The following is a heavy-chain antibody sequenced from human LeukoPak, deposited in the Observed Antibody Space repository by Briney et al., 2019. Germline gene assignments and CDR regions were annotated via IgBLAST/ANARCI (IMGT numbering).Heavy chain of an antibody. V-gene: IGHV3-7*01. CDR2: IKHDGSQT. CDR3: ARDKGGPDY. CDR1: GFTFSSYW. J-gene: IGHJ4*02. Sequence: GGSLRLSCAASGFTFSSYWMSWVRQAPGKGLEWVANIKHDGSQTYYVDSVKGRFAISRDNAKNTLYLQMNSLRAEDTGIYYCARDKGGPDYWGQGTLVTVSS.